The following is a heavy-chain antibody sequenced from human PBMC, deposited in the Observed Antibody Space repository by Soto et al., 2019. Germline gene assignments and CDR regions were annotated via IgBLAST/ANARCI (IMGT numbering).Heavy chain of an antibody. V-gene: IGHV1-18*01. D-gene: IGHD6-13*01. Sequence: QVQLVQSGAEVKKPGASVKVSCKASGYTFTSYGITWVRQAPGQGLEWMGWISGYNGNTNYAQKLQGRVTMTTDTATSTAYMELRSLRSADTAVYYCARDTAAAGIFDYWGQGTLVTVSS. CDR3: ARDTAAAGIFDY. CDR2: ISGYNGNT. CDR1: GYTFTSYG. J-gene: IGHJ4*02.